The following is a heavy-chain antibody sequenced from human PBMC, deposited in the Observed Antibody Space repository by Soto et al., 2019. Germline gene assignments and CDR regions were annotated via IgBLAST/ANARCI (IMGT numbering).Heavy chain of an antibody. Sequence: QVQLVQSGAEVKKPGSSVRVSCRASGGSFSTYGISWVRQAPGQGLEWMGGIVPVFGKPNYAQKFQGRATFTADESTSTVYMELSSLRSEDTAVYFCARGLAITYCFDYWGQGTLVTVSS. J-gene: IGHJ4*02. CDR3: ARGLAITYCFDY. CDR1: GGSFSTYG. V-gene: IGHV1-69*01. D-gene: IGHD3-10*01. CDR2: IVPVFGKP.